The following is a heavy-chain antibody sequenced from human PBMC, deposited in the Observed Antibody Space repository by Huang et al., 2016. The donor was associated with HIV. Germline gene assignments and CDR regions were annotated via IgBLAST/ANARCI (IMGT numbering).Heavy chain of an antibody. CDR1: GFAFSTYG. J-gene: IGHJ4*02. D-gene: IGHD6-19*01. CDR3: AKDPSLAGHHFDD. V-gene: IGHV3-30*18. CDR2: LSFDGRHK. Sequence: QVQLVESGGGVVQPGTSLRLSCAASGFAFSTYGMHWVRQAPGKGPERGGILSFDGRHKYYGDSVKGRFTISRDNSKNTLYLDMNSLRTEDTAVYYCAKDPSLAGHHFDDWGQGTLVTVSA.